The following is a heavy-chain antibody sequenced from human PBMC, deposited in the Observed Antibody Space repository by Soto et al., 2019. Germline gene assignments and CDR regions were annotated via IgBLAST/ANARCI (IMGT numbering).Heavy chain of an antibody. CDR2: IIPILGST. Sequence: SVKVSCKASGGTFSSYTISWVRQAPGQGLEWMGRIIPILGSTNYAQKFQGRVTITTDTSTSTAYMELNRLRSDDTAVYYCARDRAQSNCSSTSCYRYNWFDPWGQGTLVTVSS. J-gene: IGHJ5*02. D-gene: IGHD2-2*01. CDR1: GGTFSSYT. CDR3: ARDRAQSNCSSTSCYRYNWFDP. V-gene: IGHV1-69*08.